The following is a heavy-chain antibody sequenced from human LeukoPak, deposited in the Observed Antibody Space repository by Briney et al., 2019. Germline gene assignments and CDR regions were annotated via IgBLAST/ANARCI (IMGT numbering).Heavy chain of an antibody. Sequence: GESLKISCKGSAVTFNNYWIGWVRQLPGKGLEWMGIIYPGDSDTTYSPSFQGQVTISADKSISTAYLQWSSLKASDTAMYYCARRRDGYNYVGTDYWGQGTLVTVSS. J-gene: IGHJ4*02. CDR2: IYPGDSDT. CDR1: AVTFNNYW. V-gene: IGHV5-51*01. CDR3: ARRRDGYNYVGTDY. D-gene: IGHD5-24*01.